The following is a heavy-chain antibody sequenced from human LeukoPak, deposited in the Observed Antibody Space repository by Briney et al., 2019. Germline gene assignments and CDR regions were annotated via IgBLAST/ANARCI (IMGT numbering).Heavy chain of an antibody. J-gene: IGHJ5*02. CDR1: GGSISSSSYY. CDR2: IYYSGST. Sequence: SETLSLTCTVSGGSISSSSYYWGWIRQPPGKGLEWIGSIYYSGSTYYNPSLKSRVTMSVDTSKNQFSLKLSSVTVADTAVYYCARDRWDYGDSSNWFDPRGQGTLVTVSS. V-gene: IGHV4-39*07. CDR3: ARDRWDYGDSSNWFDP. D-gene: IGHD4-17*01.